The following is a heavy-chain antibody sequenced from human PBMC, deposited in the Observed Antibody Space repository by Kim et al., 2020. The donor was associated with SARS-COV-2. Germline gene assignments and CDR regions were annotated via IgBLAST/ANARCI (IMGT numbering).Heavy chain of an antibody. V-gene: IGHV3-30-3*01. CDR1: GFTFSSYA. CDR2: ISYDGSNK. CDR3: ARDGSRGDYGPYYYYMDV. J-gene: IGHJ6*03. Sequence: GGSLRLSCAASGFTFSSYAMHWVRQAPGKGLEWVAVISYDGSNKYYADSVKGRFTISRDNSKNTLYLQMNSLRAEDTAVYYCARDGSRGDYGPYYYYMDVWGKGTTVTVSS. D-gene: IGHD4-17*01.